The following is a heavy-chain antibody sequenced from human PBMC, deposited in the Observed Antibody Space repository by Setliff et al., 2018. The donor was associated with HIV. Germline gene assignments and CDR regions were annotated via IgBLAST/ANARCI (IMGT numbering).Heavy chain of an antibody. J-gene: IGHJ5*02. V-gene: IGHV4-39*07. D-gene: IGHD3-3*01. CDR3: AREAPSEPTRYYNFWSGFPDWFDP. Sequence: SETLSLTCIVTGDSIISGSYYWAWIRQPPGKGLEWIGTIYNGGASHYNPSLKSRVIIFLDPSKNQFSLELTSVTAADTAVYYCAREAPSEPTRYYNFWSGFPDWFDPWGPGTLVTVS. CDR1: GDSIISGSYY. CDR2: IYNGGAS.